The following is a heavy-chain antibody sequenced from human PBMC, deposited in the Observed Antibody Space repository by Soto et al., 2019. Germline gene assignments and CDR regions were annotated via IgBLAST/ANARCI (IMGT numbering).Heavy chain of an antibody. D-gene: IGHD4-17*01. Sequence: GGSLRLSCAASGFTFSTYAISWVRQAPGKGLEWVSAISNSGVSTYHADSVKGRFTISRDNSINRLYMQMNSLRTEDTAVYYCAHPRGYGVFDAYDIWGQGTMVTVSS. V-gene: IGHV3-23*01. CDR3: AHPRGYGVFDAYDI. CDR2: ISNSGVST. CDR1: GFTFSTYA. J-gene: IGHJ3*02.